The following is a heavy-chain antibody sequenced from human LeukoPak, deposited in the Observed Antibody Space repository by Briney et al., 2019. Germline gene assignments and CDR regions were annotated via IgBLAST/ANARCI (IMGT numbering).Heavy chain of an antibody. V-gene: IGHV3-23*01. J-gene: IGHJ4*02. Sequence: TSETLSLTCTVSGYSITSGYYWGWIRQPPGKGLEWVSSISGSGDSTFYADSVKGRFSISRDNSKNTLYLQVNGLRTEDTAVYYCAKDRLLNCRGDCYIFDYWGQGTVVTVSS. CDR2: ISGSGDST. CDR1: GYSITSGYY. D-gene: IGHD2-21*02. CDR3: AKDRLLNCRGDCYIFDY.